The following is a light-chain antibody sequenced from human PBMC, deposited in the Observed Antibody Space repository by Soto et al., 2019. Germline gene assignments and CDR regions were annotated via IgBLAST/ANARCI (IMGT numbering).Light chain of an antibody. Sequence: QSVLTQPPSASGTPGQRVTISCSGSSSNIGSNTVNWYQQLPGTAPKLLIYSNNQRPSGVPDRFSGSKSGTSASLAIRGLQSEDEADYYCAAWADSLNGVVFGGGTKLTVL. CDR3: AAWADSLNGVV. CDR1: SSNIGSNT. J-gene: IGLJ2*01. CDR2: SNN. V-gene: IGLV1-44*01.